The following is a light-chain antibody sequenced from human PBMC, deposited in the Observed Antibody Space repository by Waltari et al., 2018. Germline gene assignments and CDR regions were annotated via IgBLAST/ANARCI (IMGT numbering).Light chain of an antibody. V-gene: IGLV2-14*01. Sequence: QSALTQPASVSGSPGQSITISCTGTSSDVGGYNYVSWYQQHPGKAPKLIIYEVSNRPSEISNRFSGSKSGNTASLTISGLQAEDEADYYCSSYTGSSTPYVFGPGTKVAVL. CDR1: SSDVGGYNY. CDR3: SSYTGSSTPYV. J-gene: IGLJ1*01. CDR2: EVS.